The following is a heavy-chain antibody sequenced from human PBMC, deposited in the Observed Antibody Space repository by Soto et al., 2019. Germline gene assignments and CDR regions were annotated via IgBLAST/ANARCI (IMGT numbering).Heavy chain of an antibody. V-gene: IGHV4-31*03. CDR3: ARATTMIVVDY. CDR1: GGSISSGGYY. J-gene: IGHJ4*02. D-gene: IGHD3-22*01. Sequence: SETMSVTYTVAGGSISSGGYYWSFIRQHPGKGLEWIGYIYYSGSTYYNPSLKSRVTISVDTSKNQFSLKLSSVTAADTAVYYCARATTMIVVDYWGQGTLVTVSS. CDR2: IYYSGST.